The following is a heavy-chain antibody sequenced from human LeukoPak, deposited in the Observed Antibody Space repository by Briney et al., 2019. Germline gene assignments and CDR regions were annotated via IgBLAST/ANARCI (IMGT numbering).Heavy chain of an antibody. V-gene: IGHV3-30*18. Sequence: GGSLRLSCAASGFTFSSYAMSWVRQAPGKGLEWVAVISYDGDNKYYADSVKGRFTISRDNSKNTLYLQMNSLRAEDTAVYYCAKAMHSSGWYYFDYWGQGTLVTVPS. J-gene: IGHJ4*02. D-gene: IGHD6-19*01. CDR1: GFTFSSYA. CDR2: ISYDGDNK. CDR3: AKAMHSSGWYYFDY.